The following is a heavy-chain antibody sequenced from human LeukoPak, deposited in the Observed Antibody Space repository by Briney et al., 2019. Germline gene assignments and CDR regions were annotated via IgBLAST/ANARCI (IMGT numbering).Heavy chain of an antibody. J-gene: IGHJ6*02. CDR1: GFTFSSYA. CDR2: ISGSGGST. D-gene: IGHD1-20*01. Sequence: PGGSLRLSCAASGFTFSSYAMSWVRQAPGKGLEWVSAISGSGGSTYYADSVKGRFTISRDNSKNTLYLQMNSLRAEDTAVYYCAINMGVVTGTYYYYYGMDVWGQGTTVTVSS. V-gene: IGHV3-23*01. CDR3: AINMGVVTGTYYYYYGMDV.